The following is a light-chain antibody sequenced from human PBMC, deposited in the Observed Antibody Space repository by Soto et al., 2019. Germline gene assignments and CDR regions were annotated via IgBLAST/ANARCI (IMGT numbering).Light chain of an antibody. CDR3: QTANSFPLT. V-gene: IGKV1-12*01. Sequence: DIQMTPSPSSVSASVGDRVTITCRTSQGIGSWLAWYQQKPGKAPKVVIYAASSLQCGVPSRFSGSGSGSDFTLTISSLQPEDFAAYYCQTANSFPLTFGGGTKVEIK. CDR2: AAS. J-gene: IGKJ4*01. CDR1: QGIGSW.